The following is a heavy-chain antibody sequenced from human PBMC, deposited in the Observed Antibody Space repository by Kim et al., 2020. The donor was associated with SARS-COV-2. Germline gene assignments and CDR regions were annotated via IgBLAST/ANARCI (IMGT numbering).Heavy chain of an antibody. V-gene: IGHV3-30*04. Sequence: GGSLRLSCAASGFTFSSYAMHWVRQAPGKGLEWVAVISYDGSNKYYADSVKGRFTISRDNSKNTLYLQMNSLRAEDTAVYYCAREGKDFWSGYYYYYYYGMDVWGQGTTVTVSS. CDR2: ISYDGSNK. J-gene: IGHJ6*02. D-gene: IGHD3-3*01. CDR1: GFTFSSYA. CDR3: AREGKDFWSGYYYYYYYGMDV.